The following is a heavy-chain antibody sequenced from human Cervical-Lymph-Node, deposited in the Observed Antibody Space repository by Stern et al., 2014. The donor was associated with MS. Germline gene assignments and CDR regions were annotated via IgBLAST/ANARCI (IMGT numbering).Heavy chain of an antibody. D-gene: IGHD3-3*01. V-gene: IGHV4-61*02. CDR3: ARAPMYDFSSAITMDV. CDR1: GGSISSGNFH. J-gene: IGHJ6*02. Sequence: QVQLQESGPGLVKPSQTLSLTCTVSGGSISSGNFHWSWIRPPAGKGLEWIGRIYTSGYTDYNPSLKSRVTISVDTSKNQVSLKLRSVSAADTAVYYCARAPMYDFSSAITMDVWGQGTTVTVSS. CDR2: IYTSGYT.